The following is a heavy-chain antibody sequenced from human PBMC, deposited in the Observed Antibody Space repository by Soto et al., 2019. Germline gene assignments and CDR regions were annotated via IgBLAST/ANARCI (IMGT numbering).Heavy chain of an antibody. Sequence: EVQLVESGGGLIQPGGSLRLSCAVSGFTVSNNYMSWVRQAPGKGLEGVSVIYSGGYTAYGDSVKGRFTISRDNSKNTHFLQKTGVGADDPALFYGGTHPGGGGYWGQGTLVTVSS. CDR1: GFTVSNNY. CDR3: GTHPGGGGY. V-gene: IGHV3-53*01. CDR2: IYSGGYT. D-gene: IGHD3-10*01. J-gene: IGHJ4*02.